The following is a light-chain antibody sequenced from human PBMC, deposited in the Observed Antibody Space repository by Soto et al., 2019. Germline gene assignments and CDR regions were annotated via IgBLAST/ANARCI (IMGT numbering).Light chain of an antibody. J-gene: IGKJ1*01. V-gene: IGKV1-5*01. CDR1: QSISSW. Sequence: DILMTQSPSTLSASVGDRVTITCRASQSISSWLAWYQQKPGKAPKLLIYDVSSLESGVPSRFSGSGSETEFTLTISSLLPDDFATYYCQQYNRYWTFGQGTKVDIK. CDR3: QQYNRYWT. CDR2: DVS.